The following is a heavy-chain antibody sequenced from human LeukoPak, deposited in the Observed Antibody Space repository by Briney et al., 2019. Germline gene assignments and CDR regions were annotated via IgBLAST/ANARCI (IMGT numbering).Heavy chain of an antibody. CDR3: ARITLNYGSGSYPDY. CDR2: IFHTGST. D-gene: IGHD3-10*01. CDR1: GGSISSHY. Sequence: SETLSLTCTVSGGSISSHYWSWIRQPPGKGLELIGYIFHTGSTNYNPSLKSRVTISADTSKNQFSLKLSSVIAADTAVYYCARITLNYGSGSYPDYWGQGTLVTVSS. V-gene: IGHV4-59*11. J-gene: IGHJ4*02.